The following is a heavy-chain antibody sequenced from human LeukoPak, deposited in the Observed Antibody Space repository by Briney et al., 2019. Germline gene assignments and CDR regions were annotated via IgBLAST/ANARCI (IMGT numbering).Heavy chain of an antibody. CDR2: IYYSGST. J-gene: IGHJ3*02. D-gene: IGHD3-10*02. CDR1: GGSISSYY. V-gene: IGHV4-59*01. Sequence: PSETLSLTCTVSGGSISSYYWSWIRQPPGKGLERIGYIYYSGSTNYNPSLKSRVTISVDTSKNQFSLKLSSVTAADTAVYYCARPYGRFTPDAFDIWGQGTMVTVSS. CDR3: ARPYGRFTPDAFDI.